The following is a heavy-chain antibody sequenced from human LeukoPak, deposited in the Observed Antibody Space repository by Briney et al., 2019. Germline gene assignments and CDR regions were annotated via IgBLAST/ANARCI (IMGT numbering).Heavy chain of an antibody. D-gene: IGHD6-19*01. CDR3: AKLISGGLAVTADWFHP. J-gene: IGHJ5*01. CDR1: GFAFSVYA. V-gene: IGHV3-23*01. Sequence: GGSLSLSCEASGFAFSVYAMSWLRQPPGKGLEWVSTINANSGTTSYAASVRGRFTIYRDNYKNAPYLPLTTLRADDTATYYCAKLISGGLAVTADWFHPWGQG. CDR2: INANSGTT.